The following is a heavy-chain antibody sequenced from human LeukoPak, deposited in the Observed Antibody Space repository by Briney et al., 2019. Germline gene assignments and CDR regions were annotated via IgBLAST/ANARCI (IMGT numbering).Heavy chain of an antibody. CDR2: IYYSGST. J-gene: IGHJ4*02. D-gene: IGHD5-18*01. CDR3: ARDLVDNYGHRGFHY. V-gene: IGHV4-59*01. CDR1: GGSISSYY. Sequence: PSETLSLTCTVSGGSISSYYWSWIRQPPGKGLERIGYIYYSGSTNYNPSLKSRVTISVDMPKNQFSLKLSSVTAADTALYYCARDLVDNYGHRGFHYWGQGTLVTVSS.